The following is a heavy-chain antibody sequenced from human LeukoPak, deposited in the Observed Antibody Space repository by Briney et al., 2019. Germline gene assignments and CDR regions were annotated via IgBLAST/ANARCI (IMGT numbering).Heavy chain of an antibody. Sequence: ASVKVSCKAAGYTFNSYNINWVRQATGQGLEWMGIINPSGGSTSYAQKFQGRVTMTRDTSTSTVYMELSSLRSEDTAVYYCARESSGSARLGYWGQGTLVTVSS. V-gene: IGHV1-46*02. CDR1: GYTFNSYN. D-gene: IGHD6-19*01. J-gene: IGHJ4*02. CDR2: INPSGGST. CDR3: ARESSGSARLGY.